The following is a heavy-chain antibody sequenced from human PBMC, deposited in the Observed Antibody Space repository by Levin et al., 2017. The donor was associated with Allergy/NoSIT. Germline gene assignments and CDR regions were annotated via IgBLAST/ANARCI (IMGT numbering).Heavy chain of an antibody. J-gene: IGHJ6*02. CDR3: ARAPAAPSPYYYYGMDV. V-gene: IGHV1-2*04. Sequence: GASVKVSCKASGYTFTGYYMHWVRQAPGQGLEWMGWINPNSGGTNYAQKFQGWVTMTRDTSISTAYMELSRLRSDDTAVYYCARAPAAPSPYYYYGMDVWGQGTTVTVSS. CDR2: INPNSGGT. CDR1: GYTFTGYY. D-gene: IGHD2-2*01.